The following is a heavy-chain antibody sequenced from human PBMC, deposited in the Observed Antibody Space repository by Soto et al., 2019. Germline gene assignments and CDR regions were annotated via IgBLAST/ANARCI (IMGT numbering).Heavy chain of an antibody. CDR1: GFTFSIYA. CDR3: AKGQWLVRNPFAY. D-gene: IGHD6-19*01. V-gene: IGHV3-23*01. Sequence: GGSLRLSCAASGFTFSIYAMSWVRQAPGKGLEWVSAISGSGGSTYYADSVKGRFTISRDNSKNTLYLQMNSLRAEDTAVYYCAKGQWLVRNPFAYWGQGTLVTVSS. J-gene: IGHJ4*02. CDR2: ISGSGGST.